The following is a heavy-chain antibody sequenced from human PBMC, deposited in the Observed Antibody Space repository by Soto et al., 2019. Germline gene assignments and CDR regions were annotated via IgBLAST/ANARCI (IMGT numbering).Heavy chain of an antibody. J-gene: IGHJ4*02. CDR3: ARDLAGGIPGY. V-gene: IGHV3-48*01. CDR2: ISRSSSTI. CDR1: GFTLSRYS. Sequence: EVQLVESGGGLVQPGGSLRLSCVASGFTLSRYSMNWVRQAPGKGLEWVSYISRSSSTIYYADSVKGRFTISRDNAENSLYLQRNSLRAEDTAVYYCARDLAGGIPGYWGQGTRVTVSS. D-gene: IGHD6-13*01.